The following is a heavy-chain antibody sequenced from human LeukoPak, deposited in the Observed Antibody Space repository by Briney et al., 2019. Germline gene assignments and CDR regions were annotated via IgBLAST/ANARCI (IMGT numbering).Heavy chain of an antibody. D-gene: IGHD1-26*01. CDR1: GGSISSSSYY. CDR2: IYYSGST. V-gene: IGHV4-39*07. CDR3: ARSPASKYSGSYSYAFDI. J-gene: IGHJ3*02. Sequence: SSETLSLTCTVSGGSISSSSYYWGWIRQLPGKGLEWIGSIYYSGSTYYNPSLKSRVTVSVDTSKNQFSLKLSSVTAADTAVYYCARSPASKYSGSYSYAFDIWGQGTMVTVSS.